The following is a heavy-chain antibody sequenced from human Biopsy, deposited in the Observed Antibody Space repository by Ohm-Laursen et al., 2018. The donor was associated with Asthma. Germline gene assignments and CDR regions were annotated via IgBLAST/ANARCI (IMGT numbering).Heavy chain of an antibody. CDR3: ASDFPKDYVRYNFQF. CDR1: GYSLTDLS. J-gene: IGHJ4*02. CDR2: HDHEEGGT. D-gene: IGHD4-17*01. Sequence: GASVKVSCNISGYSLTDLSMHWVRQAPGQGLGWMGGHDHEEGGTVNARRFQGRVTMTEDTSTDTAYMELSSLSSDDTAVYYCASDFPKDYVRYNFQFWGQGTLVTVSS. V-gene: IGHV1-24*01.